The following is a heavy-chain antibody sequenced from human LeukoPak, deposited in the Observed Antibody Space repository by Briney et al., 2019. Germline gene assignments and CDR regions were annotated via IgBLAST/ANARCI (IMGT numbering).Heavy chain of an antibody. J-gene: IGHJ4*02. Sequence: SETLSLTCTVSDDSISDYYRGWIRQPPGKGLEWIGYIHNSGTSTYNLSLKSRVTISADTSKNQFSLKLNSMTTADTVVYYCTRGAGWLIDYWGQGILVTVSS. CDR2: IHNSGTS. V-gene: IGHV4-59*01. D-gene: IGHD3-16*01. CDR3: TRGAGWLIDY. CDR1: DDSISDYY.